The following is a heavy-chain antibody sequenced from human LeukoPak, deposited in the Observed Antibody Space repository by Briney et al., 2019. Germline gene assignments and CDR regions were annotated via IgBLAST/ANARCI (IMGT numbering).Heavy chain of an antibody. J-gene: IGHJ6*02. D-gene: IGHD3-10*01. Sequence: PSQTLSLTCTVSGGSISSGGYYWSWIRQHPGKGLEWIGYIYYSGSTYYNPSLKSRVTISVDTSKNQFSLKLSSVTAADTAVYYCARGGTRGAEDYGMDVWGQGTTVTVSS. CDR3: ARGGTRGAEDYGMDV. CDR1: GGSISSGGYY. V-gene: IGHV4-31*03. CDR2: IYYSGST.